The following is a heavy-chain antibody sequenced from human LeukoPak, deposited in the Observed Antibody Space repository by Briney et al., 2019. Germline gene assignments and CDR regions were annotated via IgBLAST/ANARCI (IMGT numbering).Heavy chain of an antibody. CDR3: ATVRYYGSGSYSTSHLLDY. CDR2: IYYSGST. Sequence: PSETLSLTCTVSGGSISSSSYYWGWIRQPPGKGLEWIGSIYYSGSTYYNPSLKSRVTISVDTSKNQFSLKLSSVTAADTAVYYCATVRYYGSGSYSTSHLLDYWGQGTLVTVSS. CDR1: GGSISSSSYY. J-gene: IGHJ4*02. D-gene: IGHD3-10*01. V-gene: IGHV4-39*01.